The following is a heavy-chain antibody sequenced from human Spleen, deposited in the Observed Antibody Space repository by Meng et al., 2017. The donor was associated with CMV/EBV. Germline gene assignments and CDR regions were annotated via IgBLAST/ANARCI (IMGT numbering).Heavy chain of an antibody. CDR2: VYSGGKKT. CDR1: GFTFNSYA. J-gene: IGHJ4*02. CDR3: AKHRNDVWRSGGGIEF. Sequence: GGSLRLSCAASGFTFNSYAMSWVRQAPGKGLEWVSVVYSGGKKTNYVDSVKGRFTISRDNSKSTPSLQMNSLRAEDTAIYYCAKHRNDVWRSGGGIEFWGQGTLVTVSS. D-gene: IGHD3-3*01. V-gene: IGHV3-23*03.